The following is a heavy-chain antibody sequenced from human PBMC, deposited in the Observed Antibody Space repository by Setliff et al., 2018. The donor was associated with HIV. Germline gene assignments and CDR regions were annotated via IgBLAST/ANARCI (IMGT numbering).Heavy chain of an antibody. CDR2: IFHSGTT. D-gene: IGHD1-1*01. CDR1: GGSVSSTNW. J-gene: IGHJ4*02. V-gene: IGHV4-4*02. Sequence: PSETLSLTCAVSGGSVSSTNWWNWVRQPPGKGLEWIGEIFHSGTTYYNPSLKSRVTMSVDKSKNQLSLKQWSVTAADTAVYYCARNSQKGIQPLLLASWGPGTLVTVSS. CDR3: ARNSQKGIQPLLLAS.